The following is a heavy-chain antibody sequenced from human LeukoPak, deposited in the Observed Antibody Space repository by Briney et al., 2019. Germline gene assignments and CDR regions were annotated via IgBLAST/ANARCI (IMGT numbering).Heavy chain of an antibody. J-gene: IGHJ4*02. V-gene: IGHV4-59*08. CDR1: GGSISPYY. CDR2: ISYSGST. CDR3: ARRTSAAAADY. Sequence: SETLSLTCTVSGGSISPYYWSWLRQPPGKGLEWIGYISYSGSTKNNPSLKSRVTISVDTSKNQFSLKLSSVTAADTAVYYCARRTSAAAADYWGQGTLVTVSS. D-gene: IGHD6-13*01.